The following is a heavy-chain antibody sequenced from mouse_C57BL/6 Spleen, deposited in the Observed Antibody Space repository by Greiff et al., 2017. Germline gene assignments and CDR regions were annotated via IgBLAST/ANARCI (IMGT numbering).Heavy chain of an antibody. J-gene: IGHJ3*01. CDR2: INPSNGGT. CDR1: GYTFTSYW. Sequence: QVQLQQPVTELVKPGASVKLSCKASGYTFTSYWMHWVKQRPGKGLEWIGNINPSNGGTTDNEQFKSKDTLTVDKSSSTAYMQLSSLTSEDSAVYYSARPRNLGYDYDGFAYWGQGTLVTVSA. D-gene: IGHD2-4*01. CDR3: ARPRNLGYDYDGFAY. V-gene: IGHV1-53*01.